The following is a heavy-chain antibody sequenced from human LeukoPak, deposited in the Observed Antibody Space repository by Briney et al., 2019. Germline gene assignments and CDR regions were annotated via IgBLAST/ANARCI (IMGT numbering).Heavy chain of an antibody. D-gene: IGHD5-24*01. J-gene: IGHJ4*02. Sequence: SETLSPTCTVSGGSISSGSYYWSWIRQPAGKGLEWIGRIYTSGSTNYNPSLKSRVTISIDTSKNQFSLKLTSVTAADTAVYYCARMTHGSGFDYWGQGSLVTVSS. CDR3: ARMTHGSGFDY. CDR1: GGSISSGSYY. V-gene: IGHV4-61*02. CDR2: IYTSGST.